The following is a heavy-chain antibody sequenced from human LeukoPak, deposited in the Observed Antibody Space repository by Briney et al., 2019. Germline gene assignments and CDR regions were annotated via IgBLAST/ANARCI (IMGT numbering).Heavy chain of an antibody. J-gene: IGHJ4*02. CDR2: ISYDGSNK. CDR3: ATGDGDY. CDR1: GFTFSSYA. Sequence: PGRSLRLSCAASGFTFSSYAMHWVRQAPGKGLEWVAVISYDGSNKYYADSVKGRFTISRDNSKNTLYLQMNSLRAEDTAVYYCATGDGDYWGQGTLVTVSS. V-gene: IGHV3-30-3*01. D-gene: IGHD5-24*01.